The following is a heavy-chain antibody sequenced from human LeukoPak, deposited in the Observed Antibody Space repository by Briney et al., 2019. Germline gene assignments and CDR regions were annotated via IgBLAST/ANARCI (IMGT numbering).Heavy chain of an antibody. CDR1: GFTVSSNY. V-gene: IGHV3-53*01. CDR2: IYSGGST. D-gene: IGHD1-26*01. Sequence: PGGSLRLSCAASGFTVSSNYMSWVRQAPGKGLEWVSIIYSGGSTDYTDSVKGRFTISRDNSKNTLYLQMNSLRAEDTAVYYCAKDSEGRVGADFDYWGQGTLVTVSS. CDR3: AKDSEGRVGADFDY. J-gene: IGHJ4*02.